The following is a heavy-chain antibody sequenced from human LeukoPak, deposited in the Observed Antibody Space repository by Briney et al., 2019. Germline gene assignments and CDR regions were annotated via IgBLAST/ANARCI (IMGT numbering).Heavy chain of an antibody. D-gene: IGHD3-22*01. CDR1: GGTFSSYA. CDR3: AITYYYDSSGYYHEYFHH. CDR2: IIPIFGTA. Sequence: SVKVSCKASGGTFSSYAISWVRQAPGQGLEWMGGIIPIFGTANYAQKFQGRVTMTRNTSISTAYMELSSLRSEDTAVYYCAITYYYDSSGYYHEYFHHWGQGTLVTVSS. J-gene: IGHJ1*01. V-gene: IGHV1-69*05.